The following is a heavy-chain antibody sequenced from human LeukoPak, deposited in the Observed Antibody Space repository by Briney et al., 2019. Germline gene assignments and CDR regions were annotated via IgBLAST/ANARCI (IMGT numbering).Heavy chain of an antibody. Sequence: PGGSLRLSCAASGFTFSSYAMHWVRQAPGKGLDWVAVISYDGSNKFYADSVKGRFTISRDNSKNALYLQMNSLRTEDTAVYYCATTTEVAGTFDYWGQGTLVTVSS. CDR2: ISYDGSNK. D-gene: IGHD6-19*01. CDR3: ATTTEVAGTFDY. J-gene: IGHJ4*02. V-gene: IGHV3-30*04. CDR1: GFTFSSYA.